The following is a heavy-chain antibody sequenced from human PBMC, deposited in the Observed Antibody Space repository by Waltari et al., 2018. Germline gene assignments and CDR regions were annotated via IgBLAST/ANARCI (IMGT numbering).Heavy chain of an antibody. D-gene: IGHD6-13*01. J-gene: IGHJ4*02. CDR3: AREIAVTGQYYFDY. Sequence: EVQLVESGGDSVQPGGSLRLSCAVSGFTLISYWMHWVRQDPGKGLVWVSRINRDGSTTTYADSVKGRFTISRDNAKNTLYLQMNSLRAEDTAVYYCAREIAVTGQYYFDYWGQGTLVTVSS. CDR2: INRDGSTT. V-gene: IGHV3-74*01. CDR1: GFTLISYW.